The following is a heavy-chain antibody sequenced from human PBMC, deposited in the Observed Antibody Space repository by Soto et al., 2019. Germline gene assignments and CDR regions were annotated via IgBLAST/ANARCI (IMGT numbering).Heavy chain of an antibody. V-gene: IGHV1-3*01. D-gene: IGHD3-9*01. CDR1: GYTFTSYA. Sequence: ASVKVSCKASGYTFTSYAMHWVRQAPGQRLEWMGWINAGNGNTKYSQKFQGRVTITRDTSASTAYMELSSLRSEDTAVYYCASDRYDILTGYYPFDYWGQGTLVTVS. CDR2: INAGNGNT. J-gene: IGHJ4*02. CDR3: ASDRYDILTGYYPFDY.